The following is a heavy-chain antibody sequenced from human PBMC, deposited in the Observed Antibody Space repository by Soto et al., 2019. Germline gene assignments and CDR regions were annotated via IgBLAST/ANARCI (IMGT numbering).Heavy chain of an antibody. Sequence: GGSLRLSCAASGFTVSSDYMSWVRQPPGKGLEWVSLIYSGGITYYADSVKGRFTISRDNSKNTVYLQMNSLRVEDTAMYYCAREPPGIVPFDIWGQGTMVTV. CDR2: IYSGGIT. CDR3: AREPPGIVPFDI. J-gene: IGHJ3*02. D-gene: IGHD2-21*01. CDR1: GFTVSSDY. V-gene: IGHV3-66*01.